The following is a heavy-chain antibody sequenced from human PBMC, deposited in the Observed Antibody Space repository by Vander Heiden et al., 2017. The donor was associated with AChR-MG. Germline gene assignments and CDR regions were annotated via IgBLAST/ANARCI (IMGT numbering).Heavy chain of an antibody. CDR3: ARDDHGSGRPPYYYYYGMDV. D-gene: IGHD3-10*01. Sequence: QVQLVESGGGVVQPGRSLRLSCAASGFTFRSYAMHWVRQAPGKGLEWVAVISYDGSNKYYADSVKGRFTISRDNSKNTLYLQMNSLRAEDTAVYYCARDDHGSGRPPYYYYYGMDVWGQGTTVTVSS. CDR2: ISYDGSNK. J-gene: IGHJ6*02. CDR1: GFTFRSYA. V-gene: IGHV3-30-3*01.